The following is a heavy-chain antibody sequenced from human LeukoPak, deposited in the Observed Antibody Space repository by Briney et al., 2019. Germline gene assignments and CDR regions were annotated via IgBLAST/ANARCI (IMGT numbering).Heavy chain of an antibody. CDR3: ARPHCSSTSCYYYFDY. V-gene: IGHV4-34*01. D-gene: IGHD2-2*01. CDR2: INHSGST. Sequence: PSETLSLTCAVYGGSFSGYYWSWIRQPPGKGLEWIGEINHSGSTNYNPSLKSRVTISVDTSKNQFSLKLSSVTAADTSVYYCARPHCSSTSCYYYFDYWGQGTLVTVSS. CDR1: GGSFSGYY. J-gene: IGHJ4*02.